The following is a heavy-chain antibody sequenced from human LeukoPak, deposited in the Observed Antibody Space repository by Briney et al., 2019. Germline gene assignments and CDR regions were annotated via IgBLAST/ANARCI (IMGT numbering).Heavy chain of an antibody. V-gene: IGHV1-18*01. Sequence: ASVKVSCKASGYTFTSYGISWVRQAPGQGLEWMGRIIPIFGTANYAQKLQGRVTMTTDTSTSTAYMELRSLRSDDTAVYYCARDRVWAYYYDSSGYYLDYWGQGTLVTVSS. CDR2: IIPIFGTA. CDR3: ARDRVWAYYYDSSGYYLDY. D-gene: IGHD3-22*01. CDR1: GYTFTSYG. J-gene: IGHJ4*02.